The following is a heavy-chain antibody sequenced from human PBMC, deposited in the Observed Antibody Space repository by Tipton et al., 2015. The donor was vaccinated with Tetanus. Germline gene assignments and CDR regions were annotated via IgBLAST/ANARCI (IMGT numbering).Heavy chain of an antibody. CDR1: GFTFDDYA. CDR3: AKDRKDWYYSPFDY. D-gene: IGHD1-7*01. J-gene: IGHJ4*02. V-gene: IGHV3-9*01. CDR2: ISWNSGTI. Sequence: SLRLSCAASGFTFDDYAMHWVRQAPGKGLEWVSGISWNSGTIDYADSVKGRFTMSRDNAKNSLYLQMNSLRAEDTAFYYCAKDRKDWYYSPFDYWAQGALVIVSS.